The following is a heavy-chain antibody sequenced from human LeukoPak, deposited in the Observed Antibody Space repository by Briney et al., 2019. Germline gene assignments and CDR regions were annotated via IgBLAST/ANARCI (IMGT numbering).Heavy chain of an antibody. CDR3: AKATMDTTYFDS. Sequence: GGSLRLSCAASGFSFNNFAMSWVRQAPGKGLEWVSAISGCGSTIFYADSVKGRFTVSRDNSENTLFLQMNSLGAEDTALYYCAKATMDTTYFDSWGQGTLVTVSS. D-gene: IGHD4/OR15-4a*01. CDR2: ISGCGSTI. CDR1: GFSFNNFA. V-gene: IGHV3-23*01. J-gene: IGHJ4*02.